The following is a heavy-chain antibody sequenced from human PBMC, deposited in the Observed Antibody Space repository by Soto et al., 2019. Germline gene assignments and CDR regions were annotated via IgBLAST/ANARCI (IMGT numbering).Heavy chain of an antibody. CDR3: AKSNRGAYDTPDF. CDR1: GFSLNDYG. V-gene: IGHV3-30*18. D-gene: IGHD3-22*01. CDR2: ISYDGRNK. Sequence: GGSLRLSCAASGFSLNDYGMHWVRQPPGKGLEWVADISYDGRNKYYTDSVRGRFTISRDISKGTLYLQMNSLRPGDTAVYYCAKSNRGAYDTPDFWGQGTPVTVSS. J-gene: IGHJ4*02.